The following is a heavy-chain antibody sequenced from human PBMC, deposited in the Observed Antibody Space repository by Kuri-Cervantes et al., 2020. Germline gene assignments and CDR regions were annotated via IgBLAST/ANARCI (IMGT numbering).Heavy chain of an antibody. J-gene: IGHJ4*02. CDR1: GGSISSGGYS. V-gene: IGHV4-30-2*02. D-gene: IGHD3-22*01. CDR3: ARISYYDSSGYLD. CDR2: IYHSGST. Sequence: LRLSCAVSGGSISSGGYSWSWIRQPPGKGLEWIGYIYHSGSTYYNPSLKSRVTISVDTSKNQFSLKLSSVTAADTAVYYCARISYYDSSGYLDWGQGTLVTVSS.